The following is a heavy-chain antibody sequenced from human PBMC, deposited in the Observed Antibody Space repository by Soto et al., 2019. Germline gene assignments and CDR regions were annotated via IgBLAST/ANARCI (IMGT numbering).Heavy chain of an antibody. CDR3: ARTPDI. Sequence: TLSLTCAFHCASIASRGYSWSWIRQPPGKGLEWIGYIYHSGSTYYNPSLKSRVTISVDRSKNQFSLKLSSVTAADTAVYYCARTPDIWGQGTMVT. J-gene: IGHJ3*02. V-gene: IGHV4-30-2*01. CDR1: CASIASRGYS. CDR2: IYHSGST.